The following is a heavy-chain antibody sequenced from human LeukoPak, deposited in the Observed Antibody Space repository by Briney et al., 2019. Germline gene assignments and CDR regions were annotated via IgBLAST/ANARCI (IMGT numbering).Heavy chain of an antibody. V-gene: IGHV4-61*01. CDR3: ARGYGGNSWYFDL. CDR1: GGSVSSGSYY. Sequence: SETLSLTCTVSGGSVSSGSYYWSWIRQPPGKGLEWIGYIYYSGSTNYNPSLKSRVTISVDTSKNQFSLKLSSVTAADTAVYYCARGYGGNSWYFDLWGRGTLVTVSS. D-gene: IGHD4-23*01. CDR2: IYYSGST. J-gene: IGHJ2*01.